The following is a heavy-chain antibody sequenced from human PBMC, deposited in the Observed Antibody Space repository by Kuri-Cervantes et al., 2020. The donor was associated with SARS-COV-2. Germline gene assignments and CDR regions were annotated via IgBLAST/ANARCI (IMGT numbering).Heavy chain of an antibody. Sequence: ASVKVSCRAPESTFPNYDINWVRQATGQGLEWMGMVKTNSGNTLYAQIFQGRVTITADESTSTAYMELSSLRSEDTAVYYCARGGWRAGGSYYYYYMDVWGKGTTVTVSS. J-gene: IGHJ6*03. CDR3: ARGGWRAGGSYYYYYMDV. V-gene: IGHV1-8*01. D-gene: IGHD4-23*01. CDR2: VKTNSGNT. CDR1: ESTFPNYD.